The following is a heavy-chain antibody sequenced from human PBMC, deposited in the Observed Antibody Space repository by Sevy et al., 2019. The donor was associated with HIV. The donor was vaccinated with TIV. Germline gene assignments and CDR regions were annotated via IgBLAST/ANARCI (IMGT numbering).Heavy chain of an antibody. CDR1: GVSISGHS. J-gene: IGHJ4*02. Sequence: SETLSLTCAVSGVSISGHSWSWIRQPPGKGLEWIAYIYKGNTNYNSSLKSRVTISVDSPKNQFSLKLTSVTAADTAIYYCARNIHYNVFIGFDNWGPGTLVTVSS. CDR3: ARNIHYNVFIGFDN. V-gene: IGHV4-59*11. CDR2: IYKGNT. D-gene: IGHD3-9*01.